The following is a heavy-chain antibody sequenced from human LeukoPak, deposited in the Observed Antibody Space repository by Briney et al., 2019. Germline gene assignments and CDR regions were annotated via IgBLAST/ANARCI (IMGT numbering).Heavy chain of an antibody. D-gene: IGHD3-22*01. CDR3: ARYYDSSGYSPGAFDI. Sequence: GGSLRLSCAASGFTFSSNAMHWVRQAPGKGPEWVSLIHSGGSTSYADSVKGRFSISRDISKNTVYLQMNSLRAEDTAVYYCARYYDSSGYSPGAFDIWGHGTMVTVSS. J-gene: IGHJ3*02. V-gene: IGHV3-53*01. CDR2: IHSGGST. CDR1: GFTFSSNA.